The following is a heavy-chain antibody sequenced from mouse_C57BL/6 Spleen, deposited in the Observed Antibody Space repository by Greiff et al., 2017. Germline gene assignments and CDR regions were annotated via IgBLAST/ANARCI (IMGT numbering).Heavy chain of an antibody. Sequence: QVQLQQSGAELVRPGASVTLSCKASGYTFTDYEMHWVKQTPVHGLEWIGAIDPETGGTAYNQKFKGKAILTADKSSSTAYMELRSLTSEDSAVDYCTRGRWPDYWGQGTSVTVSS. V-gene: IGHV1-15*01. CDR3: TRGRWPDY. CDR1: GYTFTDYE. J-gene: IGHJ4*01. CDR2: IDPETGGT. D-gene: IGHD2-3*01.